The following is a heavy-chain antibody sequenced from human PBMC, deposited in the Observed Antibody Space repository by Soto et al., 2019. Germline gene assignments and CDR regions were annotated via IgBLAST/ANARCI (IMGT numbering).Heavy chain of an antibody. J-gene: IGHJ4*02. V-gene: IGHV1-8*01. CDR1: GYTFTSYD. CDR2: MNPNSGNT. CDR3: ARGLAAGTGMADFDY. D-gene: IGHD1-1*01. Sequence: ASVKVSCKASGYTFTSYDINWLRQATGQGLEWMGWMNPNSGNTGYAQKFQGRVTMTRNTSISTAYMELSSLRSEDTAVYYCARGLAAGTGMADFDYWGQGTLVTVSS.